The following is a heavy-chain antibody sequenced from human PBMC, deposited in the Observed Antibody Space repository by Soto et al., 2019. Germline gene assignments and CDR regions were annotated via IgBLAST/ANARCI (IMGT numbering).Heavy chain of an antibody. D-gene: IGHD5-18*01. CDR3: VRDFEGSYGYGPFDY. Sequence: GGSQRLTCAASGFAFSSYWMSGVRHALGKGLEWVSNIKQDGSEKYYVDSVRGRFTISRDNAKNSLYLQMNSLRAEDTAVYYCVRDFEGSYGYGPFDYWGQGTLVTVSS. V-gene: IGHV3-7*03. J-gene: IGHJ4*02. CDR1: GFAFSSYW. CDR2: IKQDGSEK.